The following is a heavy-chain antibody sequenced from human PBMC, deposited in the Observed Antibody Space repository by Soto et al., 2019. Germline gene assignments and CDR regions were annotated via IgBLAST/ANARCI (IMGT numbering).Heavy chain of an antibody. CDR1: GGTFSSYA. D-gene: IGHD6-19*01. CDR2: IIPLIGTI. J-gene: IGHJ1*01. CDR3: ARESRGIVVAGNQR. V-gene: IGHV1-69*06. Sequence: QVQLVQSGAEVKKPGSSVKVSCKASGGTFSSYAISWVRQAPGQGLEWMGGIIPLIGTIKYAQKFQGRVTITADKSTSTAYMEVSSLRAEDTAMYYCARESRGIVVAGNQRWGQGTLVTVSS.